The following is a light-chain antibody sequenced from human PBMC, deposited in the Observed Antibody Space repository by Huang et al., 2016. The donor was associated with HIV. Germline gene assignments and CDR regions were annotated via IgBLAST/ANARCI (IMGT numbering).Light chain of an antibody. CDR2: DAS. CDR3: QQYGSSPIT. V-gene: IGKV3-20*01. Sequence: EIVLTQSPGTLSLSPGERATLSCRASQSGSSNLAWYQQKPGQAPRLLIYDASIRATGIPDRFSGGGSGTDFSLTISRLEPEDFALYYCQQYGSSPITFGQGTRLDIK. J-gene: IGKJ5*01. CDR1: QSGSSN.